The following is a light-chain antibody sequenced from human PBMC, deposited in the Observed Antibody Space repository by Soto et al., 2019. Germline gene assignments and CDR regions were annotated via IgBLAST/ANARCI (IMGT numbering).Light chain of an antibody. Sequence: DIQMTQSPSTLSASVGDRVTITCRASQSISTWLAWYQQKPGKAPNLLIYKASNLEGGVPSRFSGSGSGTYCDITISSLQPDDFASYYCQQCNTYPLTFGGGTTVEIK. CDR2: KAS. CDR1: QSISTW. CDR3: QQCNTYPLT. J-gene: IGKJ4*01. V-gene: IGKV1-5*03.